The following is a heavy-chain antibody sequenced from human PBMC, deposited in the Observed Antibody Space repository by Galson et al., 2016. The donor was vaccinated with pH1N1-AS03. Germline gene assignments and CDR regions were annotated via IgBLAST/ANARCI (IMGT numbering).Heavy chain of an antibody. CDR1: GYSFTNHW. V-gene: IGHV5-51*01. CDR3: ARHREYQVLSSAMGV. CDR2: IYPVDSDT. D-gene: IGHD2-2*01. Sequence: QSGAEVKKPGESLQISCKGSGYSFTNHWIAWVRQMPGKGLEWMGFIYPVDSDTRYSPSFQGQVTISADKSVTTAYLQWSSLKASDTAIYYCARHREYQVLSSAMGVWGQGTTVTVSS. J-gene: IGHJ6*02.